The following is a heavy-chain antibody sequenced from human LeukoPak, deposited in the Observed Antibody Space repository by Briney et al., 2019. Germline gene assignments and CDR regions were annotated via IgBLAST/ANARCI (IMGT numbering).Heavy chain of an antibody. J-gene: IGHJ4*02. CDR1: GYTFTGYY. Sequence: GASVKVSCKASGYTFTGYYMHWVRQAPGQGLGWMGWINPNSGGTNYAQKFQGRVTMTRDTSISTAYMELSRLRSDDTAVYYCARKAAAGTWFDYWGQGTLVTVSS. V-gene: IGHV1-2*02. CDR3: ARKAAAGTWFDY. CDR2: INPNSGGT. D-gene: IGHD6-13*01.